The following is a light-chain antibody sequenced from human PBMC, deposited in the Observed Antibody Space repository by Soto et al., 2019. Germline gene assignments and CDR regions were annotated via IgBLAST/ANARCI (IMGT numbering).Light chain of an antibody. CDR3: HQYDRFHHK. J-gene: IGKJ1*01. V-gene: IGKV1-5*03. CDR2: KAS. Sequence: DVQMTQSPSTLSASVGDRVTITCRTSQTINDWLAWYQQKPGKAPSLLIYKASTLESGVTLRFSGSGSATEFTLTISNLQPDDFATFYCHQYDRFHHKFRKGTKVHI. CDR1: QTINDW.